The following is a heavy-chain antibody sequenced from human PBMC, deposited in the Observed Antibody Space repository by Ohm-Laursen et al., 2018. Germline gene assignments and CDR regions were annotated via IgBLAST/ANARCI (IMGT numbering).Heavy chain of an antibody. J-gene: IGHJ4*02. CDR1: GGSLSGYN. Sequence: GTLSLTCAVYGGSLSGYNWSWIRQPPGKGLEWIGYIYYSGSTNYNPSLKSRVTMSVDTSKNQFSLKLSSVTAADTAVYYCAGTQRWLQFKVRWGQGTLVTVSS. D-gene: IGHD5-24*01. CDR3: AGTQRWLQFKVR. CDR2: IYYSGST. V-gene: IGHV4-59*12.